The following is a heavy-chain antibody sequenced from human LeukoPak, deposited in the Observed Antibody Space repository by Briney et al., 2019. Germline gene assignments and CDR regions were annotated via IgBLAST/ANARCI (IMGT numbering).Heavy chain of an antibody. D-gene: IGHD3-10*01. CDR2: FDPEDGET. CDR3: ATGLLWFGELLS. J-gene: IGHJ4*02. V-gene: IGHV1-24*01. Sequence: ASVKVSCKVSGYTLTELSMHWVRQAPGKGLEWTGGFDPEDGETIYAQKFQGRVTMTEDTSTDTAYMELSSLRSEDTAVYYCATGLLWFGELLSWGQGTLVTVSS. CDR1: GYTLTELS.